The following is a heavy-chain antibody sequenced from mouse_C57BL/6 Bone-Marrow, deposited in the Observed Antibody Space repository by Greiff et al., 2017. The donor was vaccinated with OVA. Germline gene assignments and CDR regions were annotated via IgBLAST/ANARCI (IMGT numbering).Heavy chain of an antibody. CDR2: IDPETGGT. Sequence: VQLQESGAELVRPGASVTLSCKASGYTFTDYEMHWVKQTPVHGLEWIGAIDPETGGTAYNQKFKGKAILTADKSSSTAYMELRSLTSEDSAVYYCTRPWYAMDYWGQGTSVTVSS. V-gene: IGHV1-15*01. CDR1: GYTFTDYE. CDR3: TRPWYAMDY. J-gene: IGHJ4*01.